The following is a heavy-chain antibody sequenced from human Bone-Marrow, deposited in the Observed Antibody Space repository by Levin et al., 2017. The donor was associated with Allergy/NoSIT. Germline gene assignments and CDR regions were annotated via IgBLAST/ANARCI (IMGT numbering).Heavy chain of an antibody. Sequence: GGSLRLSCAASGFSFSNSYMCWVRQAPGKGLEWVASMKQDGTERNYVDSVKGRFTISRDNAKNSLYLQMNGLRADDTAVYYCARYNWNAEIDYWGPGTLVTVSS. CDR1: GFSFSNSY. V-gene: IGHV3-7*03. CDR3: ARYNWNAEIDY. CDR2: MKQDGTER. D-gene: IGHD1-1*01. J-gene: IGHJ4*02.